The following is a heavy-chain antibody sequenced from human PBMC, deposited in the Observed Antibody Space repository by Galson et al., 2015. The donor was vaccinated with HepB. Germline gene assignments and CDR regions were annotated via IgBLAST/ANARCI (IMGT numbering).Heavy chain of an antibody. V-gene: IGHV2-5*02. CDR3: AHTLRHLWFGESTGYFDH. CDR1: GFSLSTREVG. J-gene: IGHJ4*02. Sequence: PALVKPTQTLTLPCTFSGFSLSTREVGVGWIRQPPGKALEWLALLYWDDSKHYSPSLKSRLTITKDTSKNQVVLTLTNMDPVDTATYYCAHTLRHLWFGESTGYFDHWGQGTQVTVSS. CDR2: LYWDDSK. D-gene: IGHD3-10*01.